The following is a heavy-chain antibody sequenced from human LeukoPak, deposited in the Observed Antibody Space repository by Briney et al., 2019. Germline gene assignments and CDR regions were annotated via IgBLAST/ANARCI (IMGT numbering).Heavy chain of an antibody. Sequence: ASVKVSCKASGYTFTGYCMHWVRQAPGQGLEWMGWINPNSGGTNYAQKFQGRVTMTRDTSISIAYMELSRLRSDDTAVYYCARARASGRPYFDYWGQGTLVTVSS. J-gene: IGHJ4*02. D-gene: IGHD1-1*01. V-gene: IGHV1-2*02. CDR1: GYTFTGYC. CDR2: INPNSGGT. CDR3: ARARASGRPYFDY.